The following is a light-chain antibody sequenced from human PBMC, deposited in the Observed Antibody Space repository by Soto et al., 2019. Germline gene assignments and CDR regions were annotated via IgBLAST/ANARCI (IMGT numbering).Light chain of an antibody. V-gene: IGLV4-69*01. CDR1: SGHSSYV. CDR3: QTWGTAIVV. Sequence: QSVLTQSPSASASLGASVKLTCTLSSGHSSYVIAWHQQQPEKGPRYLMKLHSDGTHTKGDGIPDRFSGSSSGAERYLTISSLQSEDEADYYCQTWGTAIVVFGGGTKLTVL. J-gene: IGLJ3*02. CDR2: LHSDGTH.